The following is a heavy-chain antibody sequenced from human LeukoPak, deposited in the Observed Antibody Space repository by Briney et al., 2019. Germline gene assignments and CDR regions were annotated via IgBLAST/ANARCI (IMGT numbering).Heavy chain of an antibody. CDR3: ARPPQKIRSCSGGSCQFPFDY. V-gene: IGHV1-18*01. CDR2: ISAYNGNT. Sequence: ASVKVSCKASGYTFTSYGISWVRQAPGQGLEWMGWISAYNGNTNYAQKLQGRVTMTTDTSTSTAYMELRSLRSDDTAVYYCARPPQKIRSCSGGSCQFPFDYWGQGTLVTVSS. D-gene: IGHD2-15*01. J-gene: IGHJ4*02. CDR1: GYTFTSYG.